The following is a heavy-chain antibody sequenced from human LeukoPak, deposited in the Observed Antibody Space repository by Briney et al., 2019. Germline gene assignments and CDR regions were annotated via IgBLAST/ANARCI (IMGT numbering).Heavy chain of an antibody. Sequence: GGSLRLSCAASGFTFTTSGMSWVRQAPGKGLEWVSGISDVGDSTFYADSVKGRFTISRDNSDNTLYLRMNSLRVEDTAIYYCAKGYTVGAPKSLFDYWGQGTLVTVSS. D-gene: IGHD1-26*01. V-gene: IGHV3-23*01. CDR2: ISDVGDST. CDR3: AKGYTVGAPKSLFDY. CDR1: GFTFTTSG. J-gene: IGHJ4*02.